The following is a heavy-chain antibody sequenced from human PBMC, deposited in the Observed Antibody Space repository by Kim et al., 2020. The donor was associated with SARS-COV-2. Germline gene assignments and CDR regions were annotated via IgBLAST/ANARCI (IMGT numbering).Heavy chain of an antibody. CDR3: ARTYYDILTGYYQWGVFDY. D-gene: IGHD3-9*01. J-gene: IGHJ4*02. CDR1: GYTFTSYA. CDR2: INTNTGNP. V-gene: IGHV7-4-1*02. Sequence: ASVKVSCKASGYTFTSYAMNWVRQAPGQGLEWMGWINTNTGNPTYAQGFTGRFVFSLDTSVSTAYLQISSLKAEDTAVYYCARTYYDILTGYYQWGVFDYWGQGTLVTVSS.